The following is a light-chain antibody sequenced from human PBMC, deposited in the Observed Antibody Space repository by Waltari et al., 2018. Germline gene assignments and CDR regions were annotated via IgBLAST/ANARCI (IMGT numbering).Light chain of an antibody. CDR3: QAWDTSTYI. CDR1: TSRHRY. CDR2: LDS. V-gene: IGLV3-1*01. Sequence: SFHLTQPPSVSVSPGPTASLPCSGATSRHRYPCWYQQKPGQSPVLVLYLDSKRPSAIPERFSGSKSGNTATLTISGTQAVDEADYYCQAWDTSTYIFGTGTKVTVL. J-gene: IGLJ1*01.